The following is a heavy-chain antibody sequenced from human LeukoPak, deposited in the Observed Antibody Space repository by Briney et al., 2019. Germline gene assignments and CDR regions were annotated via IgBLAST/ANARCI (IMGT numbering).Heavy chain of an antibody. J-gene: IGHJ5*02. D-gene: IGHD5-18*01. CDR2: IYYSGST. CDR3: ARFMSDTALSVWFDP. V-gene: IGHV4-59*01. Sequence: SETLSLTCTVSGGSISSYYWSWLRQPPGKGLEWIGYIYYSGSTNYNPSLKSRVTISVDTSKNQFSLKLSSVTAADTAVYYCARFMSDTALSVWFDPWGQGTLVTVSS. CDR1: GGSISSYY.